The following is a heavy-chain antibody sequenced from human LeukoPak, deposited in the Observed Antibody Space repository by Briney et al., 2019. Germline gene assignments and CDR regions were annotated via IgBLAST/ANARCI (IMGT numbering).Heavy chain of an antibody. D-gene: IGHD2-2*02. CDR2: IYYSGST. Sequence: PSETLSLTCTVSGGSISSSSYYWGWIRQPPGKGLERIGSIYYSGSTYYNPSLKSRVTISVDTSKNQFSLKLSSVTAADTAVYYCARGSGVVPAAIRLYYFDYWGQGTLVTVSS. J-gene: IGHJ4*02. CDR3: ARGSGVVPAAIRLYYFDY. V-gene: IGHV4-39*07. CDR1: GGSISSSSYY.